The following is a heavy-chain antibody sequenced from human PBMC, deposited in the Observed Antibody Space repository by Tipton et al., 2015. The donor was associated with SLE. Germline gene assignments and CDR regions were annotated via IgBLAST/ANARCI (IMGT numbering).Heavy chain of an antibody. CDR3: ARDLVAGISYFQH. CDR1: GYTFIGYY. CDR2: INPNNGDT. Sequence: QSGAEVKKPGASVRVSCKASGYTFIGYYMHWVRQAPGLGLEWMGRINPNNGDTNYARKFQGRVTMTRDTSISTAYLELSRLTSDDTAVYYRARDLVAGISYFQHWGQGTLVTFSS. D-gene: IGHD6-19*01. V-gene: IGHV1-2*06. J-gene: IGHJ1*01.